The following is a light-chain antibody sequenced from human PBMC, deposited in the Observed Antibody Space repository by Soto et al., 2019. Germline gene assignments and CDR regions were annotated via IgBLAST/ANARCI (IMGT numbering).Light chain of an antibody. CDR2: DAS. V-gene: IGKV1-33*01. Sequence: DIQLAQSPSSLSASVGDRVTIPCQASQDISKYLNWYQQKPGKAPKLLIYDASNLETGIPSRFSGSGSGTNFYLTITRLQTEDIATYYCQQYENLTLTFGGGTKVDIK. J-gene: IGKJ4*01. CDR1: QDISKY. CDR3: QQYENLTLT.